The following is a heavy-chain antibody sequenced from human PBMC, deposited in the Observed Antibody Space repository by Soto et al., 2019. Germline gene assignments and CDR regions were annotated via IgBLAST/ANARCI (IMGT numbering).Heavy chain of an antibody. CDR2: ISGNDGKT. D-gene: IGHD6-19*01. Sequence: ASVKVSCKASGYRFTNHGISWVRQAPGQGLEWMGWISGNDGKTKYARKFQGRVTMTTDTSTSTAYMELSRLRSDDTAVYYCARVLRYSSGWPEYFQHWGQGTLVTVSS. V-gene: IGHV1-18*01. CDR3: ARVLRYSSGWPEYFQH. CDR1: GYRFTNHG. J-gene: IGHJ1*01.